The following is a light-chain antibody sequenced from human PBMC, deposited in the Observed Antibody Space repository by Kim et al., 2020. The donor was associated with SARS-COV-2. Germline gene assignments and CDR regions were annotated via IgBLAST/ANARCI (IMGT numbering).Light chain of an antibody. Sequence: SASIGDRVTISCQASNNIINYLNWYQHKPGTGPKLLIYEASNLETGVSSRFGGSGSGTEFTFTINSLQPEDIATYYCQQYDSLPYNFGQGTKLEI. CDR1: NNIINY. J-gene: IGKJ2*01. CDR3: QQYDSLPYN. V-gene: IGKV1-33*01. CDR2: EAS.